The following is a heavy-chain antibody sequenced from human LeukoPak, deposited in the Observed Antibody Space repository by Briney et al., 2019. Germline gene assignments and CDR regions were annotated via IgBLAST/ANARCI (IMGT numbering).Heavy chain of an antibody. CDR3: ARVERGYSGYDYQY. V-gene: IGHV1-2*02. CDR1: GYTFTGYY. J-gene: IGHJ4*02. CDR2: INPNSGGT. Sequence: ASVTVSCKASGYTFTGYYMHWVRQAPGQGLEWMGWINPNSGGTSSTQNFQGRVTMTRDTSISTAYMELSRLRSDDTAVYYCARVERGYSGYDYQYWGQGTLVTVSS. D-gene: IGHD5-12*01.